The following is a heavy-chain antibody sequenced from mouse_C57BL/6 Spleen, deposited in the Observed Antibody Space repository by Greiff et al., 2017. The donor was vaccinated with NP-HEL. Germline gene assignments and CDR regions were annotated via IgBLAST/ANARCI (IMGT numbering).Heavy chain of an antibody. CDR2: IYPGDGDT. D-gene: IGHD2-5*01. Sequence: VQLQQSGPELVKPGASVKISCKASGYAFSSSWMNWVKQRPGKGLEWIGRIYPGDGDTNYNGKFKGKATLTADKSSSTAYMQLSSLTSEDSAVYFCARLDSNYRYFDVWGTGTTVTVSS. CDR3: ARLDSNYRYFDV. V-gene: IGHV1-82*01. CDR1: GYAFSSSW. J-gene: IGHJ1*03.